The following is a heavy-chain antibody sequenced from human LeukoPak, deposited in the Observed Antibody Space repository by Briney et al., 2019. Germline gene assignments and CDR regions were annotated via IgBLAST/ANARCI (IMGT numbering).Heavy chain of an antibody. V-gene: IGHV3-23*01. CDR1: GSTFSSYA. Sequence: GGSLRLSCAASGSTFSSYAMSWVRQAPGKGLKWVSSITGSSSTTYYADSVKGRFTISRDNSNNTLYLRMNSLRAEDTAVYYCAKSIRGVISDWFDPWGQGTLVTVSS. CDR3: AKSIRGVISDWFDP. J-gene: IGHJ5*02. D-gene: IGHD3-10*01. CDR2: ITGSSSTT.